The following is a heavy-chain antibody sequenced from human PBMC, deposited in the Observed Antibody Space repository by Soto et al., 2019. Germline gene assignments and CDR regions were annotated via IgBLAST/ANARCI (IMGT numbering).Heavy chain of an antibody. D-gene: IGHD3-3*01. CDR1: GFTFSRFG. CDR3: AREFWSGPFDY. CDR2: IWSAGSNK. Sequence: QVQLVESGGGVVQPGRSLRLSCAASGFTFSRFGLHWVRQSHGTGLEGVAVIWSAGSNKYYADSVKGRFTISRDNSQNTLYLHMNSLRAEDTAVYYWAREFWSGPFDYWGQGTLVTVSS. J-gene: IGHJ4*02. V-gene: IGHV3-33*01.